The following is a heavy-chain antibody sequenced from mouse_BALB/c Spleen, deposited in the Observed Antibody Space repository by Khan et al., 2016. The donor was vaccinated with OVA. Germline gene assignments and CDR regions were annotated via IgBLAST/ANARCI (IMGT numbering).Heavy chain of an antibody. D-gene: IGHD2-1*01. J-gene: IGHJ1*01. CDR1: GYTFSVYW. V-gene: IGHV1-7*01. CDR2: INPSSGYS. Sequence: VQLQESGAELAKPGASVKMSCKASGYTFSVYWIYWLKQRPGQGLEWIGYINPSSGYSDYNQRFKDKATLTADKSSTTAYMQLSSLTSELSAVYYCVRRSFDGNLWYFDVWGAGTTVTVS. CDR3: VRRSFDGNLWYFDV.